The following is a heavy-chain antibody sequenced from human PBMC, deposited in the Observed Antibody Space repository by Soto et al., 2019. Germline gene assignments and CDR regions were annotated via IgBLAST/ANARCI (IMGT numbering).Heavy chain of an antibody. CDR2: IYYSGST. V-gene: IGHV4-39*01. D-gene: IGHD5-12*01. CDR3: ARYGSYSGYSYYYYVDV. J-gene: IGHJ6*03. CDR1: GGSISSSSYS. Sequence: QLQLQESGPGLVKPSETLSLTCTVSGGSISSSSYSWGWIRQPPGRGLEWMGNIYYSGSTYYNPSLKSRVTISLDTSNNQVSMKLNSVTAADTAVYYCARYGSYSGYSYYYYVDVWGRGATVTVSS.